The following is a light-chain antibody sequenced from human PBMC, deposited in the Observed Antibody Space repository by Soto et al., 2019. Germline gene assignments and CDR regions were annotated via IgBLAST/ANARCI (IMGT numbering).Light chain of an antibody. J-gene: IGKJ1*01. CDR3: HQVYTYPRT. CDR1: QGVRSY. V-gene: IGKV1-9*01. CDR2: GAS. Sequence: IQLTQSPSSLSASVGDRVTITCRASQGVRSYLAWFQQRPGKAPKLLIFGASTLQSGVPARFSGGGFGTEFTLTITSLQPEDFAAYYCHQVYTYPRTFGQGTKVDIK.